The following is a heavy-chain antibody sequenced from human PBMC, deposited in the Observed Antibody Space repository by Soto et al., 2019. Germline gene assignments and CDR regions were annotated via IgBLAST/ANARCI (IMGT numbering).Heavy chain of an antibody. Sequence: PSETLSLTCTVSGGSISSGGYYWSWIRQHPGKGLEWIGYIYYSGSTYYNPSLKSRFTISVDTSKNQFSLKLSTVTAADTAVYYCARVQAATVEYYYNRKDGCGKG. V-gene: IGHV4-31*03. CDR2: IYYSGST. CDR3: ARVQAATVEYYYNRKDG. D-gene: IGHD2-15*01. J-gene: IGHJ6*04. CDR1: GGSISSGGYY.